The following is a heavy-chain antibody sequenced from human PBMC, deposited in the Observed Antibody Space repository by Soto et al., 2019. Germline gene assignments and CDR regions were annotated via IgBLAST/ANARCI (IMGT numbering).Heavy chain of an antibody. CDR1: GFIFTNFW. J-gene: IGHJ4*02. D-gene: IGHD6-13*01. V-gene: IGHV3-74*01. CDR3: AKDSWYFDL. Sequence: SCEASGFIFTNFWMHWARQVPGKGLVWVSRIDTSGSSTSYADSVKGRFTISRDNAKNTVSLQMNSLRAEDTGVYYCAKDSWYFDLWSQGSLVTVSS. CDR2: IDTSGSST.